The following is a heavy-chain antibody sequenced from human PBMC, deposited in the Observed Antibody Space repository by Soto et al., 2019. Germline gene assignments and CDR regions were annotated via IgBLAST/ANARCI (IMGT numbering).Heavy chain of an antibody. CDR1: GGAFSGNY. CDR2: INHSGST. D-gene: IGHD3-3*01. V-gene: IGHV4-34*01. J-gene: IGHJ6*02. CDR3: ARGPPDLRFLELYSATYSYGMDV. Sequence: QVHLQQWGAGMLRPSETLSLTCAVYGGAFSGNYWRWIRPPTGKGLDWVGEINHSGSTYYNPSRKRRVTISVDTFKSQSSLTLSSVTAAQTAVYYCARGPPDLRFLELYSATYSYGMDVWGQRTTVTVSS.